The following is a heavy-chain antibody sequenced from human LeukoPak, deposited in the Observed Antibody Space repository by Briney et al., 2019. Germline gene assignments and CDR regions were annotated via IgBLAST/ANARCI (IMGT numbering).Heavy chain of an antibody. V-gene: IGHV3-30*18. CDR1: GFTFSSYW. CDR3: AKIAVAGYTRDYFDY. D-gene: IGHD6-19*01. CDR2: ISYDGSNK. J-gene: IGHJ4*02. Sequence: GGSLRLSCAASGFTFSSYWMSWVRQAPGKGLEWVAVISYDGSNKYYADSVKGRFTISRDNSKNTLYLQMNSLRAEDTAVYYCAKIAVAGYTRDYFDYWGQGTLVTVSS.